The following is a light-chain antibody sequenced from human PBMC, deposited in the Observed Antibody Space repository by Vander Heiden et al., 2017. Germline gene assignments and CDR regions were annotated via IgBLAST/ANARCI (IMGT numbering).Light chain of an antibody. CDR2: ATS. V-gene: IGKV3-20*01. CDR1: QSVSGSY. J-gene: IGKJ1*01. Sequence: IVLSKSPGTLSMKPGERATLSWRASQSVSGSYLAWYQQKPGQAPRLLIYATSCSATGVPDRYHGSGSGTDFTLTISRLEPEDFAVYYCQQYDTSPQTFGHGTKLEIK. CDR3: QQYDTSPQT.